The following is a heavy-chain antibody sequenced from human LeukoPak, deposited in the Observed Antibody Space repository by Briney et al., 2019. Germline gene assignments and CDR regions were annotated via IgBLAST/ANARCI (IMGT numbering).Heavy chain of an antibody. D-gene: IGHD4/OR15-4a*01. CDR2: FDSDGTTT. CDR3: ATSPTIKGGFDS. CDR1: GFTVSSCC. V-gene: IGHV3-74*01. J-gene: IGHJ4*02. Sequence: PGGSLRLSCAVSGFTVSSCCLHWVRQAPGKELVWVSRFDSDGTTTTYADSVKGRFTISRDVAKNTVYLQMNSLRAEDTAVYYCATSPTIKGGFDSWGQGTLATVSS.